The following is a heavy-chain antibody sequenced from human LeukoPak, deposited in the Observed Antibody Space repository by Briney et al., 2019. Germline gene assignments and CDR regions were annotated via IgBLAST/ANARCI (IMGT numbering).Heavy chain of an antibody. D-gene: IGHD5-12*01. J-gene: IGHJ6*03. Sequence: ASVKVSCKASRYTFTSYDINWVREAAGQGLEWMGWMNPNTGRTGFAQKFQGRLTMTRDTSISTAYMELSRLRSDDTAVYYCARGEENGYETYYYYYMDVWGKGTTVTVSS. V-gene: IGHV1-8*01. CDR3: ARGEENGYETYYYYYMDV. CDR1: RYTFTSYD. CDR2: MNPNTGRT.